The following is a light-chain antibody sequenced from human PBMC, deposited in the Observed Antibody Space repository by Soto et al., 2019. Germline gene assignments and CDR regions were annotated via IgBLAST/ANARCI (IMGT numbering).Light chain of an antibody. CDR2: KAS. CDR1: QSISSW. J-gene: IGKJ2*01. Sequence: DIQMTQSPSTLSASVGDRVTITCRASQSISSWLAWYQQKPGKAPNLLIYKASSLESGVPSRFSGSGSGTEFTLTIGSLQPDDFSAYYCQQYYSNPYTFGQGTEVEI. V-gene: IGKV1-5*03. CDR3: QQYYSNPYT.